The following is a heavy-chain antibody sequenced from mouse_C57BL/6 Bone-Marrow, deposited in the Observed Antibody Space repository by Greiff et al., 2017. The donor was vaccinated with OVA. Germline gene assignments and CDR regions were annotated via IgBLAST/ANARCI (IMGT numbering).Heavy chain of an antibody. CDR3: ARRPITTVVAEDYFDY. D-gene: IGHD1-1*01. V-gene: IGHV1-26*01. CDR2: INPNNGGT. J-gene: IGHJ2*01. CDR1: GYTFTDYY. Sequence: EVQLQQSGPELVKPGASVKISCKASGYTFTDYYMNWVKQSHGKSLEWIGDINPNNGGTSYNQKFKGKATLTVDKSSSTAYMELRSLTSEDSAVYYCARRPITTVVAEDYFDYWGQGTTLTVSS.